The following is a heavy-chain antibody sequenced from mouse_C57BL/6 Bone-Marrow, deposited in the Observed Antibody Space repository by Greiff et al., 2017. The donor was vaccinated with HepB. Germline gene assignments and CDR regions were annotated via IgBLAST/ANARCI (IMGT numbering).Heavy chain of an antibody. CDR1: GYTFTSYG. CDR2: IYPRSGNT. CDR3: ARCPNWDHFDY. J-gene: IGHJ2*01. D-gene: IGHD4-1*02. V-gene: IGHV1-81*01. Sequence: QVQLKESGAELARPGASVKLSCKASGYTFTSYGISWVKQRTGQGLEWIGEIYPRSGNTYYNEKFKGKATLTADKSSSTAYMELRSLTSEDSAVYFCARCPNWDHFDYWGQGTTLTVSS.